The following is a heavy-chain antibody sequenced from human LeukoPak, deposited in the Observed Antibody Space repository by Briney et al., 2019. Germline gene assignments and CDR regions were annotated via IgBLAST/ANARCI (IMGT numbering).Heavy chain of an antibody. V-gene: IGHV3-23*01. Sequence: GGSLSLSCAAYQFTFSSSAMSWVRQAPGSGLEWVSAISGGGGSTYYADSVKGRFTISRDNSKNTLNLQMNSLRAEDTAVYYCANGIIGAFDYWGQGTLVTVSS. CDR2: ISGGGGST. J-gene: IGHJ4*02. D-gene: IGHD1-26*01. CDR1: QFTFSSSA. CDR3: ANGIIGAFDY.